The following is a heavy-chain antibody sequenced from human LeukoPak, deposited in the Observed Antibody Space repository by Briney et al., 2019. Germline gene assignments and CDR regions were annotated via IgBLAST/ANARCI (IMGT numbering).Heavy chain of an antibody. CDR2: VCYSGST. V-gene: IGHV4-39*07. J-gene: IGHJ5*02. Sequence: PSETLSLTCTVSGGSISSSSYCWGWIRQPPGKGLEWIGSVCYSGSTYYNPSLKSRVTISVDTSKNQFSLKLSSVTAADTAVYYCARGPYCSSTSCYTRFDPWGQGTLVTVSS. CDR3: ARGPYCSSTSCYTRFDP. D-gene: IGHD2-2*02. CDR1: GGSISSSSYC.